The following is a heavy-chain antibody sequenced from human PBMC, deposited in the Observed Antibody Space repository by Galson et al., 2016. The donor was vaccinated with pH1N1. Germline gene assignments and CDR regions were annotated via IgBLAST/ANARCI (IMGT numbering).Heavy chain of an antibody. Sequence: TLSLTCSVSAGSFSSGDDYWGWIRQLPGKGLEWIGYISYSGSTYYNPSLQRRVSISIDTSQNQFTLRLSSVTAAYTAVYYCAREARVPAIPGRYDYYGMDVWDQGTTVIVSS. CDR3: AREARVPAIPGRYDYYGMDV. CDR2: ISYSGST. V-gene: IGHV4-31*03. D-gene: IGHD3-3*01. J-gene: IGHJ6*02. CDR1: AGSFSSGDDY.